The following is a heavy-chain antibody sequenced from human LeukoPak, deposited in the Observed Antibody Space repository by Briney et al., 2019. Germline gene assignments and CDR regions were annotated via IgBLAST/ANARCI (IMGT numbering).Heavy chain of an antibody. D-gene: IGHD1-26*01. CDR1: GESSTNYW. V-gene: IGHV5-51*01. CDR3: GKYRVGGATQSDFDY. CDR2: IYPGDSDS. Sequence: GESLKISCKGSGESSTNYWIGCVRQMPGKGLVWMRIIYPGDSDSRYSPSFQGQVTISADKSINTANLQWSILKASDTARYYCGKYRVGGATQSDFDYWGQGTLVSVSS. J-gene: IGHJ4*02.